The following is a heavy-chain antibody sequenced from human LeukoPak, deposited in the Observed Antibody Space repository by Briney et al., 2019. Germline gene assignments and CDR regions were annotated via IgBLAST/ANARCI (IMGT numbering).Heavy chain of an antibody. CDR3: ARDSDSGYGPFAS. Sequence: GGSLRLSCAASGFTFSSYGMXXXXXXXXXXXXXXXXIRYDGSNKYYADSVKGRFTISRDNSKTTVYLHMNSLRAEDTAVYYCARDSDSGYGPFASWGQGTLVTVSS. J-gene: IGHJ4*02. D-gene: IGHD5-12*01. V-gene: IGHV3-30*02. CDR2: IRYDGSNK. CDR1: GFTFSSYG.